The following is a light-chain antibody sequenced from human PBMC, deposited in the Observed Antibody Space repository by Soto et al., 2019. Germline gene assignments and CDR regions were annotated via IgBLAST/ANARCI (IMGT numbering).Light chain of an antibody. J-gene: IGKJ3*01. Sequence: EIVLTQSPGTLSLSPGERATLSCRASQSVTSNYLAWYQQKPGQAPRLLIYYASTRATGIPDRFSGSGSVKEFTLTISSVQSEDVAVYYCQQYNNWPPGATFGPGTKVDIK. CDR1: QSVTSN. V-gene: IGKV3-15*01. CDR3: QQYNNWPPGAT. CDR2: YAS.